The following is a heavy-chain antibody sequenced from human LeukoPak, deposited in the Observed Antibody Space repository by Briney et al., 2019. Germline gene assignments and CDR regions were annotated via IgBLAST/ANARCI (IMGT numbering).Heavy chain of an antibody. J-gene: IGHJ4*02. D-gene: IGHD3-22*01. V-gene: IGHV3-30*02. CDR2: IRYDGSNK. Sequence: GGSLRLSCAASGFTFSSYAMHWVRQAPGKGLEWVAFIRYDGSNKYYADSVKGRFTISRDNSKNTLYLQMNSLRAEDTAVYYCANNYYDSSGYHYWGQGTLVTVSS. CDR3: ANNYYDSSGYHY. CDR1: GFTFSSYA.